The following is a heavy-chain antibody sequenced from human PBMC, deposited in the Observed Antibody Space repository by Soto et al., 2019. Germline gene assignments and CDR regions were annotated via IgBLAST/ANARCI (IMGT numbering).Heavy chain of an antibody. CDR2: VISDGNTI. CDR3: ATAEVDH. J-gene: IGHJ5*02. V-gene: IGHV3-74*01. CDR1: GFTFANHW. Sequence: GGSLRLSCAASGFTFANHWMHWVRQAPGKGLEWVSRVISDGNTIDYADSVKGRFIVSRDNAKNTLYLQMNTLRAEDTAVYYCATAEVDHWGPGTLVTVSS.